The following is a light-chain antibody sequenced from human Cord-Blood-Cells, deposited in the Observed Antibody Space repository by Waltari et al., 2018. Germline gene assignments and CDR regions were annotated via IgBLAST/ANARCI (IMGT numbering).Light chain of an antibody. J-gene: IGLJ3*02. Sequence: QSALTQPPSVSGSPGQSITISCTGTSSDGGGYNYVSWYHQHPGKAPKLMIYEVSNRPSGVSNRFSGSKSGNTASLTISGLQAEDEADYYCSSYTSSSTLVFGGGTKLTVL. V-gene: IGLV2-14*01. CDR1: SSDGGGYNY. CDR3: SSYTSSSTLV. CDR2: EVS.